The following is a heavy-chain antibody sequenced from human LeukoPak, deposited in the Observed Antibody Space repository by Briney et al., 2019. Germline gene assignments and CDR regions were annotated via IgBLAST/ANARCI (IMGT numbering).Heavy chain of an antibody. CDR3: ARRYIGRYIGGFDM. CDR2: INPSGGST. CDR1: GYTFTSYY. J-gene: IGHJ3*02. V-gene: IGHV1-46*01. D-gene: IGHD1-26*01. Sequence: RASVKVSCKASGYTFTSYYMHWVRQAPGQGLEWMGIINPSGGSTSYAQKFKGRVTISRNTSINTAYMELSSLRSEDTAVYYCARRYIGRYIGGFDMWGQGTMVNVSP.